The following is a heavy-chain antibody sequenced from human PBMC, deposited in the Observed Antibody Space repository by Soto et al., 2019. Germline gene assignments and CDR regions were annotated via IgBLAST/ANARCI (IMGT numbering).Heavy chain of an antibody. CDR1: ECRLNIYW. CDR3: ARPSIAAAARGAFDI. J-gene: IGHJ3*02. Sequence: CKGSECRLNIYWMICVREMPWKGLEWMGRIDPSDSYTNYSPSFQGHVTISADKSISTAYLQWSSLKASDTAMYYCARPSIAAAARGAFDIWGQGTMVNVSS. D-gene: IGHD6-13*01. V-gene: IGHV5-10-1*01. CDR2: IDPSDSYT.